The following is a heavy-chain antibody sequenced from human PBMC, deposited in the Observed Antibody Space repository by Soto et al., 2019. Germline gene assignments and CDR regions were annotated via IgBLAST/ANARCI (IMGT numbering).Heavy chain of an antibody. D-gene: IGHD2-15*01. CDR3: TREGYGRLRDY. Sequence: EVQLVESGGGLVKPGRSLRLSCTASGFTFGDYAMSWFRQAPGKGLEWVGFIRSKAYGGTTEYAASAKGRFTISRDDSKTIAYLQMNSLKTEDTAVYYCTREGYGRLRDYWGQGTLVTVSS. J-gene: IGHJ4*02. V-gene: IGHV3-49*05. CDR2: IRSKAYGGTT. CDR1: GFTFGDYA.